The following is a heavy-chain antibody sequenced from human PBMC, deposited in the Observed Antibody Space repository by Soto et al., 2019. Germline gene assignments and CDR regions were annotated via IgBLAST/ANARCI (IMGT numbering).Heavy chain of an antibody. D-gene: IGHD6-19*01. J-gene: IGHJ4*02. V-gene: IGHV4-30-2*01. CDR1: GGSISSGGYS. CDR2: IYHSGST. Sequence: QLQLQESGSGLVQPSQTLSLTCAVSGGSISSGGYSWSWIRQPPGKGLEWIGYIYHSGSTYYNPSLKSRVTISVDRSKNQFSLKLSSVTAADTAVYYCARDRGYSSGWYFDYWGQGTLVTVSS. CDR3: ARDRGYSSGWYFDY.